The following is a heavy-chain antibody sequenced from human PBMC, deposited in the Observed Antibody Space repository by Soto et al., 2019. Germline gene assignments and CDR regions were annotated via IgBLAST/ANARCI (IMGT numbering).Heavy chain of an antibody. Sequence: QSQTLSLTCAISGDSVSSNSAAWNWIRQSPSRGLEWLGRTYYRSKWYNDYAVSVKSRITINPDTSKNQFSLQLNSVTPEDTAVYYCARDLPLTGEGWFDPWGQGTLVTVSS. CDR3: ARDLPLTGEGWFDP. CDR2: TYYRSKWYN. D-gene: IGHD7-27*01. CDR1: GDSVSSNSAA. V-gene: IGHV6-1*01. J-gene: IGHJ5*02.